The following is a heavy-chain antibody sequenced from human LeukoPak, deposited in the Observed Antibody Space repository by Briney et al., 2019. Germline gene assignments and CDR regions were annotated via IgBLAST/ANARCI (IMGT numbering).Heavy chain of an antibody. CDR3: ARDYYDSSGYYRPGVGY. V-gene: IGHV1-3*01. J-gene: IGHJ4*02. CDR1: GYIFTNYA. D-gene: IGHD3-22*01. Sequence: ASVKVSCKASGYIFTNYAMHWVRQAPGQRLEWMGWIHAGTGDTKYSQEFQGRVTISRDTSISTAYMELSRLRSDDTAVYYCARDYYDSSGYYRPGVGYWGQGTLVTVSS. CDR2: IHAGTGDT.